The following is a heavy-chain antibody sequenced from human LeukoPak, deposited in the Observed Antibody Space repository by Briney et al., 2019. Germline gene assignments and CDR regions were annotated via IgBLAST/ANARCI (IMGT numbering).Heavy chain of an antibody. Sequence: ASLKVSCKASGGTLSSYAISWVRHAPRQGLEWMGEIIPIFGTANYAQKFQGRVTITADESTSTAYMELNSLRYEDTAVYYCAGRIRGYSGYERFFYYYYYGMDVWGQGTTVTVSS. D-gene: IGHD5-12*01. CDR3: AGRIRGYSGYERFFYYYYYGMDV. V-gene: IGHV1-69*13. CDR2: IIPIFGTA. CDR1: GGTLSSYA. J-gene: IGHJ6*02.